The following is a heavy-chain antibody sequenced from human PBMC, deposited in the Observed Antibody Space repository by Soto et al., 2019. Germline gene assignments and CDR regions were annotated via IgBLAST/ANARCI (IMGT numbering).Heavy chain of an antibody. J-gene: IGHJ4*02. Sequence: SETLSLTCAVYGGSFSDNYRSWIRQPPGKGLEWVGEINPPGEINHGGSTTYNPSLTSRVTTSGDTSKNQFALRLRSVTAADTGVYYCGRGRTWIEYWGEGSLVTVSS. CDR1: GGSFSDNY. D-gene: IGHD5-12*01. CDR3: GRGRTWIEY. CDR2: INHGGST. V-gene: IGHV4-34*01.